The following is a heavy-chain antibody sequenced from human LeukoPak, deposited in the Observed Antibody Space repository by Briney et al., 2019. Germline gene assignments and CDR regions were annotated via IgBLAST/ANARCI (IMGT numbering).Heavy chain of an antibody. CDR2: ISYGGAT. CDR1: NGSISTYY. CDR3: ARHGGTLDYFDS. V-gene: IGHV4-59*08. D-gene: IGHD1-26*01. Sequence: SETLSLTCSVSNGSISTYYWSWIRQSPGKGLEWIGYISYGGATTYNPSLKRRVTISVDSPKNHFSLRLTSLTAADTALYYCARHGGTLDYFDSWGPGSLVTVTS. J-gene: IGHJ4*02.